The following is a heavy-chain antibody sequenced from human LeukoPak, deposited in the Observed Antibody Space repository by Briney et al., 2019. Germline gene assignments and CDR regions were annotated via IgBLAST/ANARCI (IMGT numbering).Heavy chain of an antibody. CDR3: ARVGQDTAMVITVDY. V-gene: IGHV4-39*07. CDR2: IYYSGST. J-gene: IGHJ4*02. D-gene: IGHD5-18*01. CDR1: GGSISSSSYY. Sequence: KTSETLSLTCTVSGGSISSSSYYWGWIRQPPGKGLEWIGSIYYSGSTYYNPSLKSRVTISVDTSKNQFSLKLSSVTAADTAVYYCARVGQDTAMVITVDYWGQGTLVTVSS.